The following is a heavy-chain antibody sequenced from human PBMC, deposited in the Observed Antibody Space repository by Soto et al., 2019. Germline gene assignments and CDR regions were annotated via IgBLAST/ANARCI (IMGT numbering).Heavy chain of an antibody. CDR3: AREKAVAGTTFDY. CDR1: GFSLSSYW. V-gene: IGHV3-74*01. D-gene: IGHD6-19*01. CDR2: IQSDGSST. J-gene: IGHJ4*02. Sequence: GGSLRLSCAVSGFSLSSYWMHWVRQAPGKGLVWVSRIQSDGSSTNYADSVKGRFTISRDNAKNTLHPQMDSLRVEDTAVYYCAREKAVAGTTFDYWGLGTLVTVSA.